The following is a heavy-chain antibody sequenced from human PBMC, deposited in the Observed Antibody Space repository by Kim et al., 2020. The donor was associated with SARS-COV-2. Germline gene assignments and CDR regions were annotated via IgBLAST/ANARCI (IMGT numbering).Heavy chain of an antibody. J-gene: IGHJ4*02. Sequence: SETLSLTCAVYGGSFSGYYWSWIRQPPGKGLEWIGEINHSGSTNFNPSLKSRVTISVDTSKNQFSLKLSSVTAADTAVYYCARGGAVAGTRRAAKFDYWGQGTLVTVSS. D-gene: IGHD6-19*01. V-gene: IGHV4-34*01. CDR1: GGSFSGYY. CDR2: INHSGST. CDR3: ARGGAVAGTRRAAKFDY.